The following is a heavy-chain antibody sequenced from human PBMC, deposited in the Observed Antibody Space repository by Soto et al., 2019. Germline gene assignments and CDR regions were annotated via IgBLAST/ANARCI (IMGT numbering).Heavy chain of an antibody. J-gene: IGHJ4*02. Sequence: GSGPTLVNPTQTLTLTCTFSGFSLSTSGMCVNWIRQPPGKALEWLARIDWDDDKYYTTSLKTRLTISKDTSKNQVVLTMTNMDPVDTATYYCARSSGTYCSFDSWGQGTLVTVSS. CDR2: IDWDDDK. CDR1: GFSLSTSGMC. V-gene: IGHV2-70*11. D-gene: IGHD1-26*01. CDR3: ARSSGTYCSFDS.